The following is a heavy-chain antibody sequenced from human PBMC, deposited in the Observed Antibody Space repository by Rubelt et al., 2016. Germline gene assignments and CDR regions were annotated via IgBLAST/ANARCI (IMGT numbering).Heavy chain of an antibody. Sequence: LVQPGGSLRLSCAASGFTFSSYAMSWVRQAPGKGLEWVSAISGSGGSTYYADSVKGRFTISRDNSKNTLDLQMNSLRAEDTAIYYCAKDFPSNTASDYWGQGTLVTVSS. CDR3: AKDFPSNTASDY. CDR2: ISGSGGST. D-gene: IGHD5-18*01. CDR1: GFTFSSYA. V-gene: IGHV3-23*01. J-gene: IGHJ4*02.